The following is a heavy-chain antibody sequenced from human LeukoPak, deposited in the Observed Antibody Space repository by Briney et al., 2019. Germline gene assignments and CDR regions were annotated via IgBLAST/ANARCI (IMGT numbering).Heavy chain of an antibody. J-gene: IGHJ4*02. D-gene: IGHD3-22*01. CDR3: AKGGYDSSGYYYY. Sequence: ASVKVSCKASGYTFTGYYMHWVRQAPGQGLEWMGRINPNSGGTNYAQKVQGRVTMTRDTSISTAYMELSRLRSDDTAVYYCAKGGYDSSGYYYYWGQGTLVTVSS. CDR1: GYTFTGYY. CDR2: INPNSGGT. V-gene: IGHV1-2*06.